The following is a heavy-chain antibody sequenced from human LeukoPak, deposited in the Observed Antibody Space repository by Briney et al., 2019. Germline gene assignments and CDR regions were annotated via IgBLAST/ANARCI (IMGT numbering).Heavy chain of an antibody. CDR2: IKEDGSQK. V-gene: IGHV3-7*03. CDR3: ARDGGWFRFDY. J-gene: IGHJ4*02. D-gene: IGHD6-19*01. Sequence: PGGSLRLSCAASGFTFSSFWMTWVRQAPGKGLEWVANIKEDGSQKYYVDSVKGRFTISRDNAKNSLFLQTNSLRVDDTAVYYCARDGGWFRFDYWGQGTLVTVSS. CDR1: GFTFSSFW.